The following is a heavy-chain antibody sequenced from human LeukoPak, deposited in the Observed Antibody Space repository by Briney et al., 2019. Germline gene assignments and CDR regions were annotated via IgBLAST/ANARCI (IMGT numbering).Heavy chain of an antibody. CDR3: ARAGLGSTWDYYMDV. J-gene: IGHJ6*03. D-gene: IGHD3-16*01. CDR1: GGSFSSYY. CDR2: IYYSGST. Sequence: SGTLSLACTVSGGSFSSYYWSWIRQPPGKGLEWIGYIYYSGSTDYNPSLKSRVTISVDTSKNQFSLNLRSVTAADTAVYYCARAGLGSTWDYYMDVWGKGTTVTVSS. V-gene: IGHV4-59*01.